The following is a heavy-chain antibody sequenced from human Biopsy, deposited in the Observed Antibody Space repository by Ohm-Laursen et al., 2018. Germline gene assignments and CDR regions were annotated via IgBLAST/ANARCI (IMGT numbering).Heavy chain of an antibody. CDR3: ARSLWPEDY. J-gene: IGHJ4*02. D-gene: IGHD2-21*01. CDR2: INQDGSVK. CDR1: GITFSSYY. V-gene: IGHV3-7*01. Sequence: SLRLPCAASGITFSSYYMSWVRLAPGKGLEWVANINQDGSVKNYVDSVKGRFTISRDNAENSVYLQMSSLRSEDTAVYYCARSLWPEDYWGQGTLVTVSS.